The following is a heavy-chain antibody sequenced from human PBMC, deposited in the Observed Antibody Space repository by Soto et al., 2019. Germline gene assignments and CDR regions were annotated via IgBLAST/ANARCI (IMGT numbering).Heavy chain of an antibody. J-gene: IGHJ4*02. CDR1: GFTFSSYS. D-gene: IGHD3-22*01. CDR3: ARLLTYYYDSSGYPIDY. Sequence: VQLVESGGGLVQPGGSLRLSCAASGFTFSSYSMNWVRQAPGKGLEWVSYISSSSSTIYYADSVKGRFTISRDNAKNSLYLQMNSLRDEDTAVYYCARLLTYYYDSSGYPIDYWGQGTLVTVSS. V-gene: IGHV3-48*02. CDR2: ISSSSSTI.